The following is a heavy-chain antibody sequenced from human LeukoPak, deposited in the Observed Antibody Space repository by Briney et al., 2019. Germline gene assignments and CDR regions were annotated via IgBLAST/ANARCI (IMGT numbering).Heavy chain of an antibody. D-gene: IGHD2/OR15-2a*01. CDR2: IIPILGIA. CDR3: ARETPTSPPYQFYP. CDR1: GGTFSSYA. V-gene: IGHV1-69*04. Sequence: SVKVSCKASGGTFSSYAISWVRQAPGQGLEWMGRIIPILGIANYAQKFQGRVTITADKSTSTAYMELSSLRSEDTAVYYCARETPTSPPYQFYPCGQGTLVTVSS. J-gene: IGHJ5*02.